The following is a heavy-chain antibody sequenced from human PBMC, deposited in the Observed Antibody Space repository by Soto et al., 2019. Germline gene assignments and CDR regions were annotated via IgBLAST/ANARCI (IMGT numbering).Heavy chain of an antibody. CDR3: VRDGAKTLRDWFDP. D-gene: IGHD1-26*01. CDR2: IYATGTT. V-gene: IGHV4-4*07. Sequence: SETLSLTCTVSGASISGFYWSWIRKSAGKGLEWVGRIYATGTTDYNPSLKSRVMMSVDTSKKQFSLKLRSVTAADTAVYYCVRDGAKTLRDWFDPWGQGISVTVS. J-gene: IGHJ5*02. CDR1: GASISGFY.